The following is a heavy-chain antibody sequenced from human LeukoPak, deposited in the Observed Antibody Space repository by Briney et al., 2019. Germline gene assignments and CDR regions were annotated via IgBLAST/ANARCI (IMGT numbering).Heavy chain of an antibody. CDR3: ASSYYYDSSGSYYFDY. D-gene: IGHD3-22*01. CDR2: IYYSGST. Sequence: SETLSLTCTVSGGSISSYYWSWIRQPPGKGLEWIGYIYYSGSTNYNPSLKSRVTISVDTSKNQFSLKLSSVTAADTAVCYCASSYYYDSSGSYYFDYWGQGTLVTVSS. CDR1: GGSISSYY. V-gene: IGHV4-59*08. J-gene: IGHJ4*02.